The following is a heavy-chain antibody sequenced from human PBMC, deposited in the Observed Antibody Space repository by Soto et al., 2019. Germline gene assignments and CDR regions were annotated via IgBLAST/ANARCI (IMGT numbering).Heavy chain of an antibody. CDR1: GGSISSYY. CDR2: IYYSGST. Sequence: SETLSLTCTVSGGSISSYYWSWIRQPPGKGLEWIGYIYYSGSTNYNPSLKSRVTISVDTSKNQFPLKLSSVTAADTAVYYCARVGKWPAFDIWGQGTMVTVSS. J-gene: IGHJ3*02. CDR3: ARVGKWPAFDI. D-gene: IGHD5-12*01. V-gene: IGHV4-59*01.